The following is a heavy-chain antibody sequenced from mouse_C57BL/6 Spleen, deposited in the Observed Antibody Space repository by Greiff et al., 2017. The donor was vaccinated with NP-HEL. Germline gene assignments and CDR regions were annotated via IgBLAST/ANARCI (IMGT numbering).Heavy chain of an antibody. CDR1: GYSITSGYY. CDR2: ISYDGSN. Sequence: EVQLQESGPGLVKPSQSLSLTCSVTGYSITSGYYWNWIRQFPGNKLEWMGYISYDGSNNYNPSLKNRISITRDTSKNQFFLKLNSVTTEDTATYYCASPFDGYWYFDVWGTGTTVTVSS. CDR3: ASPFDGYWYFDV. D-gene: IGHD2-3*01. V-gene: IGHV3-6*01. J-gene: IGHJ1*03.